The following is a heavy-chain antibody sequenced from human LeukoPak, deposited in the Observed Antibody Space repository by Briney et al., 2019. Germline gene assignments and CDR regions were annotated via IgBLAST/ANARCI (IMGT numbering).Heavy chain of an antibody. D-gene: IGHD6-19*01. Sequence: VKVSCKASGGTFSSYAISWVRQAPGQGLEWMGGIIPIFGTANYAQKFQGRVTITADKSTSTAYMELSSPRSEDTAVYYCARDLGTIAVAGYFDYWGQGTLVTVSS. V-gene: IGHV1-69*06. J-gene: IGHJ4*02. CDR3: ARDLGTIAVAGYFDY. CDR2: IIPIFGTA. CDR1: GGTFSSYA.